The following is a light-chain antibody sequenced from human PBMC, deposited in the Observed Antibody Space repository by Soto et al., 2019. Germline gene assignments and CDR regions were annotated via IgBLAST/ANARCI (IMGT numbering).Light chain of an antibody. CDR1: QGISSA. CDR2: DAS. V-gene: IGKV1-13*02. J-gene: IGKJ4*01. CDR3: QQFNIYRRLT. Sequence: AIQLTQSPSSLSASVGDRVTITCRASQGISSALAWYQQKPGKAPKLLIYDASTLESGVPSWFSGSGSGTDFFLTISSRQPEDFATYYCQQFNIYRRLTFGQGTKVESK.